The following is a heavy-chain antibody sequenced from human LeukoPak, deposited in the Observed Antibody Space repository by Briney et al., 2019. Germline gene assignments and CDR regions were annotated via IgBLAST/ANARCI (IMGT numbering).Heavy chain of an antibody. CDR1: GFTFSSYG. D-gene: IGHD5-24*01. V-gene: IGHV3-30*03. Sequence: GGSLRLSCAASGFTFSSYGMHWVRQAPGKGLEWVAVISYDGSNKYYADSVKGRFTISRDNSKNTLYVQMNSLRVEDTAVYYCARDREMYYYYGMDVWGQGTTVTVSS. J-gene: IGHJ6*02. CDR3: ARDREMYYYYGMDV. CDR2: ISYDGSNK.